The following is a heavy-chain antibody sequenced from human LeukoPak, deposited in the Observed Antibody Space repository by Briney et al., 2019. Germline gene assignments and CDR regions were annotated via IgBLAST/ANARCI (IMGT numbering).Heavy chain of an antibody. V-gene: IGHV3-7*01. CDR2: IKQDGSKK. D-gene: IGHD2-2*01. Sequence: GGSLRLSCAASGFSISTYWMSWVRQAPGKGLEWVANIKQDGSKKYYVDSVKGRFTISRDNANNSLSLQMSSLRAEDTAVYYCATGFWGYCSRNSCPLDNWGQGTLVTVAS. CDR3: ATGFWGYCSRNSCPLDN. J-gene: IGHJ4*02. CDR1: GFSISTYW.